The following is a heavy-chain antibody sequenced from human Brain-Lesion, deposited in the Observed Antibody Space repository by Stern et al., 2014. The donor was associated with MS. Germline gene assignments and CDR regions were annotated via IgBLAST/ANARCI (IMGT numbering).Heavy chain of an antibody. Sequence: PLVESGGGLIEPGRSLRLSCTASGFSFGDYAINWIRQAQGKGLEWAGFIRSKVYGGAAEYAASVKGRFTISRDDSKSIAYLQVNGLKTEDTAVYYCTRDRLDYGYSYFDYWGQGTLVTVSS. CDR2: IRSKVYGGAA. V-gene: IGHV3-49*03. CDR1: GFSFGDYA. D-gene: IGHD4-17*01. J-gene: IGHJ4*02. CDR3: TRDRLDYGYSYFDY.